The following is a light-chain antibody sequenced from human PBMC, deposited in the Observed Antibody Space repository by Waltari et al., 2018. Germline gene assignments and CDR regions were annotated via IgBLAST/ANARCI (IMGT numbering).Light chain of an antibody. CDR2: AAS. Sequence: AIRMTQSPSSFSASTGDRVTITCRANEGITSYLAWYQHKPGKAPKLLIYAASTLHSGVPSRFSGSGSGTDFTLTISCLQSEDFATYYCQQYFSYPLTFGGGTKVEIK. V-gene: IGKV1-8*01. CDR1: EGITSY. J-gene: IGKJ4*01. CDR3: QQYFSYPLT.